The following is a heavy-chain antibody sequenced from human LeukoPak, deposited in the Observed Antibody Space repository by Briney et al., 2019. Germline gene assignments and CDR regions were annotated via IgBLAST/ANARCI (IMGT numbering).Heavy chain of an antibody. J-gene: IGHJ3*01. V-gene: IGHV3-23*01. CDR1: GFTFSSYA. CDR3: AKRGGYCTRTSCYRVAFDF. D-gene: IGHD2-2*01. CDR2: ISGSGGST. Sequence: PGGSLRLSCAASGFTFSSYAMSWVRQAPGKGLEWVSAISGSGGSTYYADSVKGRFTFSRDNSKNTLFLQMNSLRAEDTAVYYCAKRGGYCTRTSCYRVAFDFWGQGTMVTVSS.